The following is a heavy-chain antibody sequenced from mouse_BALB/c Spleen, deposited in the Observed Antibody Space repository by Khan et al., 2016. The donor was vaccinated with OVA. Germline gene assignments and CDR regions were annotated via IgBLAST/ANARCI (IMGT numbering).Heavy chain of an antibody. V-gene: IGHV5-6*01. D-gene: IGHD1-1*02. CDR3: ARLAYYYNSEGFAY. CDR2: ISSGGSYT. Sequence: EVELVESGGDLVKPGGSLKLSCAASGFTFSTYGMSWVRQTPDKRLEWVATISSGGSYTYYRDSVKGRFNISRDNAKNTLYLQMSSLKSEDTAMYYWARLAYYYNSEGFAYWGQGTLVTVSA. CDR1: GFTFSTYG. J-gene: IGHJ3*01.